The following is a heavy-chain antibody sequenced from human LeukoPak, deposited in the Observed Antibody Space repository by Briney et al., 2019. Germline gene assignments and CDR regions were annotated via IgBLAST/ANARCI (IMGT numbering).Heavy chain of an antibody. CDR3: ARDTVTTNPSPSFDY. V-gene: IGHV1-2*06. CDR1: GYTFTGYY. CDR2: INPNSGGT. D-gene: IGHD4-17*01. J-gene: IGHJ4*02. Sequence: APVKVSCKASGYTFTGYYMHWVRQAPGQGLEWMGRINPNSGGTNYAQKFQGRVTMTRDTSISTAYMELSRLRSDDTAVYYCARDTVTTNPSPSFDYWGQGTLVTVSS.